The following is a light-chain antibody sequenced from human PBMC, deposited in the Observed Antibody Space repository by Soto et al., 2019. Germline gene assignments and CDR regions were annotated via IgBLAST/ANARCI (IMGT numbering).Light chain of an antibody. J-gene: IGKJ1*01. V-gene: IGKV1-39*01. CDR1: QTISSW. Sequence: DIQMTQSPSTLSGSVGDRVTITCRASQTISSWLAWYQQKKGKAPKLLIYAASSLQSGVPSRFSGSGSGTDFTLAISSLQPEDFETYYCQQSYSIPWTFGQGTKVDI. CDR2: AAS. CDR3: QQSYSIPWT.